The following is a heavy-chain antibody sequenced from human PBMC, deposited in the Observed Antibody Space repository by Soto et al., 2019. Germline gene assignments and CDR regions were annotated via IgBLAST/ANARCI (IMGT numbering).Heavy chain of an antibody. CDR3: ARRGYYDILTGYYTGTYFDY. CDR1: GGSISSSSYY. D-gene: IGHD3-9*01. Sequence: PSETPSLTCPVSGGSISSSSYYWGWIRQHPGKGLEWIGSIYYSGSTYYNPSLKSRVTISVDTSKNQFSLKLSSVTAADTAVYYCARRGYYDILTGYYTGTYFDYWGQGTLVTVSS. V-gene: IGHV4-39*01. J-gene: IGHJ4*02. CDR2: IYYSGST.